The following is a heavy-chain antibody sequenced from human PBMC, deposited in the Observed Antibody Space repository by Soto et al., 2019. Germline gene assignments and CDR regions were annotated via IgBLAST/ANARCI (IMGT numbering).Heavy chain of an antibody. J-gene: IGHJ4*02. CDR3: ARLLWGSGSYGSFDY. Sequence: QVQLVQSGAEVKKPGASVKVSCKASGYTFTSYDINWVRQATGQGLEWMGWMNPNSGNTGYAQKFQGRVTMTRNTSKSTAYMELSRLRPEDTAVYYCARLLWGSGSYGSFDYWGQGTLVTVSS. CDR1: GYTFTSYD. V-gene: IGHV1-8*01. D-gene: IGHD3-10*01. CDR2: MNPNSGNT.